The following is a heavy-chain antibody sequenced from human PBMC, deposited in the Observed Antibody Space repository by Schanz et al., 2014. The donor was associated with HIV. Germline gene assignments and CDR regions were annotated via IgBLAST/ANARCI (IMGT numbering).Heavy chain of an antibody. V-gene: IGHV3-33*01. CDR1: GFTFSSFG. J-gene: IGHJ3*02. CDR2: IWYDGGYK. D-gene: IGHD3-16*01. CDR3: ARDPRGRGIDAFDI. Sequence: QVQLVESGGGVVQPGRSLRLSCAASGFTFSSFGMHWVRQAPGKGLEWVAVIWYDGGYKSYADSVKGRFNISRDNSKNTLYLQVNSLGAEDTAVYYCARDPRGRGIDAFDIWGQGTMVTVSS.